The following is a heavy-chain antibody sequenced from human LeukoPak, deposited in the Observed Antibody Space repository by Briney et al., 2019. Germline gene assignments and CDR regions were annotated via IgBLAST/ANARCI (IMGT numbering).Heavy chain of an antibody. J-gene: IGHJ4*02. CDR1: GGSISSSSYY. D-gene: IGHD6-13*01. V-gene: IGHV4-39*01. Sequence: SETLSLTCTVSGGSISSSSYYWGWIRQPPGKGLEWIGSIYYSGSTYYNPSLKIRVTISVDTSKNQFSLKLSSVTAADTAVYYCARPKGIAAAGTYFDYWGQGTLVTVPS. CDR2: IYYSGST. CDR3: ARPKGIAAAGTYFDY.